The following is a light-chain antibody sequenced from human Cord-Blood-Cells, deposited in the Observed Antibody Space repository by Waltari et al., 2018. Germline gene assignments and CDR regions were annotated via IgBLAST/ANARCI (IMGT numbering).Light chain of an antibody. CDR1: QDISNY. V-gene: IGKV1-33*01. CDR2: DAS. J-gene: IGKJ2*01. CDR3: QQYDNLPT. Sequence: DIQMTQSPSSLSASVGDRVTITCQASQDISNYLNWYQQKPGKASKLLIYDASKLETGVPSRFSGSGSGTDFTFTISSLQPEDIATYYCQQYDNLPTFGQGTKLEIK.